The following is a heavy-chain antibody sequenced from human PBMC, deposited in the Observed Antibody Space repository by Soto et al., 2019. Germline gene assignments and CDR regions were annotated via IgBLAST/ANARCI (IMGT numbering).Heavy chain of an antibody. D-gene: IGHD5-12*01. CDR1: AGSISSYY. Sequence: SETLSLTCTVSAGSISSYYWSWIRQPPGKGLEWIGYIYYSGSTNYNPSLKSRVTISVDTSKNQFSLKLSSVTAADTAVYYCARESRGGNVDYWGQGTLVTVSS. CDR2: IYYSGST. J-gene: IGHJ4*02. V-gene: IGHV4-59*01. CDR3: ARESRGGNVDY.